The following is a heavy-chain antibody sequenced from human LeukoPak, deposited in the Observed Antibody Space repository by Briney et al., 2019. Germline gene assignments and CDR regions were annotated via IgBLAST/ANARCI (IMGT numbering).Heavy chain of an antibody. J-gene: IGHJ5*02. CDR1: GGSISSSGYY. CDR3: ARTGLLGWFDP. CDR2: IYHSGST. D-gene: IGHD1-26*01. Sequence: SQTLSLTCTVSGGSISSSGYYWSWIRQPPGKGLEWIGYIYHSGSTYYNPSLKSRVTISVDRSKNQFSLKLSSVTAADTAVYYCARTGLLGWFDPWGQGTLVTVSS. V-gene: IGHV4-30-2*01.